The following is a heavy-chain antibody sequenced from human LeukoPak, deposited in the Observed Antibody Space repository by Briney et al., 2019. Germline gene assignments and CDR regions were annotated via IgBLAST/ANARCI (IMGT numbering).Heavy chain of an antibody. V-gene: IGHV5-51*01. J-gene: IGHJ4*02. CDR2: IYPGDSDT. CDR1: GYSFTSYW. CDR3: ARQGIAVAGIIDY. D-gene: IGHD6-19*01. Sequence: GESLKISCKGFGYSFTSYWIGWVRQMPGKGLEWMGTIYPGDSDTRYSPSFQGQVTISADKSISTAYLQWSRLKASDSAMYYRARQGIAVAGIIDYWGQGTLVTVSS.